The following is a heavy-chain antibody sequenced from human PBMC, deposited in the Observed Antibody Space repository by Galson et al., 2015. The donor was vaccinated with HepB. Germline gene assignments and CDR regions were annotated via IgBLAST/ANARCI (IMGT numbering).Heavy chain of an antibody. D-gene: IGHD1-1*01. CDR1: GFSLTTTGMC. J-gene: IGHJ6*02. Sequence: PALVKPTQTLTLTCTFSGFSLTTTGMCVTWVRQSPGRALEWLALIDWEDDKYYTTSLKTRLTTSKDTSKNQVVLTMTNMVPVDAATYFCARTPRTRTHFYYGMDVGGQGTTVTVSS. V-gene: IGHV2-70*20. CDR2: IDWEDDK. CDR3: ARTPRTRTHFYYGMDV.